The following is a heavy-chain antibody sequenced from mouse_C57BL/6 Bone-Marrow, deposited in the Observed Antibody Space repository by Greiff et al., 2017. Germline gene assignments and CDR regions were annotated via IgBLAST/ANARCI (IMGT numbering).Heavy chain of an antibody. V-gene: IGHV1-80*01. CDR1: GYAFSGYW. J-gene: IGHJ3*01. Sequence: VKLQQSGAELVKPGASVKISCTASGYAFSGYWMNWVKQRPGKSLEWIGQIYPGDGDTKYNGKFKGKATQTADTASSTAYMHLSSLTSDDSAVYTCGIGAYWGQGTTLTVSA. CDR2: IYPGDGDT. CDR3: GIGAY.